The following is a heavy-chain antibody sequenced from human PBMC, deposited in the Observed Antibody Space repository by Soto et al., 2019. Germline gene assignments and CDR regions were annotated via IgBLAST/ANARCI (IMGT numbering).Heavy chain of an antibody. V-gene: IGHV3-48*03. CDR1: GFTFXTYE. CDR3: SSSWYVGAFDY. CDR2: IISSGSTI. J-gene: IGHJ4*02. Sequence: GXLXLSCVASGFTFXTYEMSRVRLAPGKGLELVSYIISSGSTIYYADSVKGRLTISRENAKNSLYLTMNRLRAEDTAVYYCSSSWYVGAFDYWGQGTLGTVS. D-gene: IGHD6-13*01.